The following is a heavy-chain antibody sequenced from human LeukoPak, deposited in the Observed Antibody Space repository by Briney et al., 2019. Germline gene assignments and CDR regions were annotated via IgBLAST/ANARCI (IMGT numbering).Heavy chain of an antibody. CDR3: LSVGDGGDY. CDR2: ISGSGGST. V-gene: IGHV3-23*01. CDR1: GFTFSSYA. Sequence: GGSLRLSCAASGFTFSSYAMNWVRQAPGKGLEWVSGISGSGGSTYYADSVKGRFTISRDNSKNTLCLQMNSLRAEDTAVYYGLSVGDGGDYWGQGTVVTVSS. D-gene: IGHD3-16*01. J-gene: IGHJ4*02.